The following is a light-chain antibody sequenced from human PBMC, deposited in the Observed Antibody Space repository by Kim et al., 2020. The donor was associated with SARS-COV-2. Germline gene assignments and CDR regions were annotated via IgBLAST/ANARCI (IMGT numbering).Light chain of an antibody. CDR1: SSDVGGYNY. CDR3: GSYSGSSTLHVV. J-gene: IGLJ2*01. Sequence: SIPISCTGTSSDVGGYNYVSWYQQHPGKAPKLMIYDVTNRPSGVSNRFSGSKSGNTASLTISGLQAEDEADYFCGSYSGSSTLHVVFGGGTQLTVL. CDR2: DVT. V-gene: IGLV2-14*03.